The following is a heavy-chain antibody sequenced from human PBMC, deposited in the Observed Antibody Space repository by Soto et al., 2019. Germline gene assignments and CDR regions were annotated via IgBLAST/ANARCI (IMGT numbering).Heavy chain of an antibody. CDR2: INHSGST. J-gene: IGHJ6*02. D-gene: IGHD6-13*01. CDR3: ARGVAAADYYYYGMDF. V-gene: IGHV4-34*01. Sequence: SETLSLTCAVYGGSFSGYYWSWIRQPPGKGLEWIGEINHSGSTNYNPSLKSRVTISVDTSKNQFSLKLSSVTAADTAVYYCARGVAAADYYYYGMDFWGQGTTVTVSS. CDR1: GGSFSGYY.